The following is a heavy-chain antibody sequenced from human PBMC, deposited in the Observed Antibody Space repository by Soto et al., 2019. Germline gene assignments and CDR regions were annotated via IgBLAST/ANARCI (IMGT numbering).Heavy chain of an antibody. CDR1: GGSISSYY. J-gene: IGHJ3*02. V-gene: IGHV4-59*01. Sequence: SETLSLTCTVSGGSISSYYWSWIRQPPGKGLEWIGYIYYSGSTNYNPSLKSRVTISVDTSKNQFSLKLSSVTAADTAVYYCASSSGWSRGGPGAFDIWGQGTMVTVSS. CDR3: ASSSGWSRGGPGAFDI. D-gene: IGHD6-19*01. CDR2: IYYSGST.